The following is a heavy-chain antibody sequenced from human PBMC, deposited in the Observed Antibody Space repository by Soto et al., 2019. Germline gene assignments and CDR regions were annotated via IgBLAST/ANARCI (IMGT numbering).Heavy chain of an antibody. J-gene: IGHJ6*03. D-gene: IGHD3-3*01. CDR1: GYTFTSYG. V-gene: IGHV1-18*01. CDR3: ARGSYDFWSGYPRYYYYMDV. CDR2: ISAYTGNT. Sequence: QVQLVQSGAEVKKPGASVKVSCKASGYTFTSYGISWVRQAPGQGLEWMGWISAYTGNTNYAQKLQGRVTMTTDTSTSTAYMELRSLRSDDTAVYYCARGSYDFWSGYPRYYYYMDVWGKGTTVTVSS.